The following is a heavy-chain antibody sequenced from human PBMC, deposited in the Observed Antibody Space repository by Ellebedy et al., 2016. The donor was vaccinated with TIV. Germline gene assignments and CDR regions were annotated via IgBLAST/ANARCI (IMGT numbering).Heavy chain of an antibody. CDR1: GGSISTYY. Sequence: SETLSLTCTVSGGSISTYYWSWIRQPPGKGLEWIGYIYYSGSTNHNPSLKSRVTISIDTSKNQFSLKLLSVTAADTAVYYCARGCVSYSDYWGQGTLVTVSS. D-gene: IGHD2-8*01. CDR3: ARGCVSYSDY. J-gene: IGHJ4*02. CDR2: IYYSGST. V-gene: IGHV4-59*12.